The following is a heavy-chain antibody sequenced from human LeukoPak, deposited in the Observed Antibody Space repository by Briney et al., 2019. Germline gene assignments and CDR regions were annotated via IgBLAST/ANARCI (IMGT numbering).Heavy chain of an antibody. V-gene: IGHV1-18*01. J-gene: IGHJ4*02. Sequence: GASVKVSCKASGYTFTSYGISWVRQAPGQGLEWMGWISAYNGNTNYAQKLQGRVTMTTVTSTSTAYMELRSLRSDDTAVYYCARDRRGYSYGYFDYWGQGTLVTVSS. D-gene: IGHD5-18*01. CDR1: GYTFTSYG. CDR3: ARDRRGYSYGYFDY. CDR2: ISAYNGNT.